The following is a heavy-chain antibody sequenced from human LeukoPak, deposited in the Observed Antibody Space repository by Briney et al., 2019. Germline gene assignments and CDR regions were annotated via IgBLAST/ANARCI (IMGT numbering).Heavy chain of an antibody. CDR1: GLTFSSYG. D-gene: IGHD6-19*01. V-gene: IGHV3-30*18. J-gene: IGHJ4*02. CDR3: AKDPGYSSGWSLGY. Sequence: PGGSLRLSCAASGLTFSSYGMHWVRQAPGKGLEWVAVISYDGSNKYYADSVKGRFTISRDNSKNTLYLQMNSLRAEDTAVYYCAKDPGYSSGWSLGYWGQGTLVTVSS. CDR2: ISYDGSNK.